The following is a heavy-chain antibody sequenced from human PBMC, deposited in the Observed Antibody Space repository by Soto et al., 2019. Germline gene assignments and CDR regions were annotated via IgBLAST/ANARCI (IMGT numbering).Heavy chain of an antibody. Sequence: EVQLVESGGGLVKPGGSLRLSCAASGFTFSTYIMNWVRQAPGKGLECVSSLSSSSTYIYYADSVKGRFTSSRDNAKNSLYLQRNSLRAEDTAVYYCAGGGYCSSTRCPLLAFDYWGQGTLVSVSS. D-gene: IGHD2-2*01. J-gene: IGHJ4*02. CDR2: LSSSSTYI. CDR3: AGGGYCSSTRCPLLAFDY. V-gene: IGHV3-21*01. CDR1: GFTFSTYI.